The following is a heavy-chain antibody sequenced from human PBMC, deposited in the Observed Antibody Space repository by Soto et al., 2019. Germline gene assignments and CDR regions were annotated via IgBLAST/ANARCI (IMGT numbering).Heavy chain of an antibody. CDR2: VSLYSDGT. CDR1: GCTFSNYG. D-gene: IGHD2-2*01. CDR3: ARVVPGAEAWFGS. J-gene: IGHJ5*01. Sequence: ASVKVSCKTSGCTFSNYGITWVRQAPGQPLEWLGWVSLYSDGTNYAQKFQGRVSMTTDTSTTTAYMELRSLRSDDTAVYYCARVVPGAEAWFGSWGQGTLVTVSS. V-gene: IGHV1-18*01.